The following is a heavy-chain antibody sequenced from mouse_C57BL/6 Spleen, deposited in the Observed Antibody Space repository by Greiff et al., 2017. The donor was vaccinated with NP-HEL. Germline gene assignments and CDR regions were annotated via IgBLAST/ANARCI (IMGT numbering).Heavy chain of an antibody. D-gene: IGHD2-2*01. Sequence: EVQRVESGGGLVQPGGSLSLSCAASGFTFTDYYMSWVRQPPGKALEWLGFIRNKANGYTTEYSASVKGRFTISRDNSQSILYLQMNALRAEDSATYYCARYTLYGYDSYFDYWGQGTTLTVSS. CDR2: IRNKANGYTT. CDR1: GFTFTDYY. CDR3: ARYTLYGYDSYFDY. V-gene: IGHV7-3*01. J-gene: IGHJ2*01.